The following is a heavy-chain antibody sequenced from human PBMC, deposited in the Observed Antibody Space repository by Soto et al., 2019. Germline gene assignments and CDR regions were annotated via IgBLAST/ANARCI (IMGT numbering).Heavy chain of an antibody. Sequence: QVQLQKSAPGLVKPSQTLSLTSIFPGGPISSGGYYWTWIRKHPGKGLEWIGYIYYSGFTYYNPSLKSRVTISVDTSKNQFSLKLSSVTAADTAVYYCARSIDPWGQGTLVTVSS. V-gene: IGHV4-31*03. CDR2: IYYSGFT. CDR1: GGPISSGGYY. CDR3: ARSIDP. J-gene: IGHJ5*02.